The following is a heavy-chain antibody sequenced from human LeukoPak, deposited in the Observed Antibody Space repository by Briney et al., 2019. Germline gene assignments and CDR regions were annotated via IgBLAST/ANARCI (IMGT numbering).Heavy chain of an antibody. D-gene: IGHD4-17*01. CDR3: ARGHGDYYFDS. V-gene: IGHV4-31*03. CDR2: IYYSDTT. J-gene: IGHJ4*02. Sequence: SETLSLTCTVSGGSLSSGNYYWNWIRQHPGKGLEWIGYIYYSDTTSYNPSLKSRVTILVDTSKHQFSLKLSSVTAADTAVYYCARGHGDYYFDSWGQGTLVTVSS. CDR1: GGSLSSGNYY.